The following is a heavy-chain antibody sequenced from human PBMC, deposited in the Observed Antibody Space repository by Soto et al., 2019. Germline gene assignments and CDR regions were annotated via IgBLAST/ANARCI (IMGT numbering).Heavy chain of an antibody. J-gene: IGHJ3*02. CDR3: TTDGPGIRVSYLDGFAFDI. CDR1: GFTFSNAW. V-gene: IGHV3-15*01. Sequence: LRLSCAASGFTFSNAWMSWVRQAPGKGLEWVGRIKSKTDGGTTDYAAPVKGRFTISRDDSKNTLYLQMNSLKTKDTAVYYCTTDGPGIRVSYLDGFAFDIWGQGTMVTVSS. D-gene: IGHD1-26*01. CDR2: IKSKTDGGTT.